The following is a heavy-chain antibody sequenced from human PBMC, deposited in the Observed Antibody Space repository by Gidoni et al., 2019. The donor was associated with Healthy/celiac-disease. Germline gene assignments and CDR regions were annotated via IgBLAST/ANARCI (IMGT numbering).Heavy chain of an antibody. J-gene: IGHJ5*02. Sequence: QVQLQESGPGLVKPAQTMSLTCTVPGGSISSGGYYWSWIRQHPGRGLEWIGYIYYSGSTYYNPSLKSRVTISVDTSKNQFSLKLSSVTAADTAVYYCARDTLNQLFDPWGQGTLVTVSS. V-gene: IGHV4-31*03. CDR2: IYYSGST. CDR1: GGSISSGGYY. D-gene: IGHD2-2*01. CDR3: ARDTLNQLFDP.